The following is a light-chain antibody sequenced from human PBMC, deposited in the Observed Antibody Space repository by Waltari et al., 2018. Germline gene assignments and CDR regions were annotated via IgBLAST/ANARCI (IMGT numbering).Light chain of an antibody. V-gene: IGKV3-20*01. J-gene: IGKJ4*01. Sequence: IVLTQSPDTLSLSPGQRATLSCRASTTINNNFLVWYQQKPGQAPRLIIHGASSRATGFPDRFSGSGSGTDFTLTISSLKPEDSAVYYCQQYDGSVLTFGGGTKVEI. CDR1: TTINNNF. CDR3: QQYDGSVLT. CDR2: GAS.